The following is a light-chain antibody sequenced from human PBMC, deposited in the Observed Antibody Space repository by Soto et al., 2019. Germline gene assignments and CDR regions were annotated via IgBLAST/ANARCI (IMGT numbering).Light chain of an antibody. CDR2: EVT. CDR1: SSDVGSYKL. Sequence: QSALTQPASVSGSPGQSITISCTGTSSDVGSYKLVSWYQQHPGKAPKLMIYEVTKRPSGVSNRFSGSKSGNTASLTISGLQAEDEADYYCCSYAGSDTYVFGIGTKLTVL. V-gene: IGLV2-23*02. J-gene: IGLJ1*01. CDR3: CSYAGSDTYV.